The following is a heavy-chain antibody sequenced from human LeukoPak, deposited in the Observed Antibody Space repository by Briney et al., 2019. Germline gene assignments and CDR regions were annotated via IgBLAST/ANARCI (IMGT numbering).Heavy chain of an antibody. D-gene: IGHD3-16*01. V-gene: IGHV3-7*01. Sequence: PGGSLRLSCAASGFTISDYWMTWVRQAPGKGLEWVANIKQDGSEKTYVDSVKGRFTISRDNAKNSIFLQMYSLRVEDMAIYYCVRDGGTDWYDPWGQGTLVSVSS. CDR3: VRDGGTDWYDP. CDR2: IKQDGSEK. CDR1: GFTISDYW. J-gene: IGHJ5*02.